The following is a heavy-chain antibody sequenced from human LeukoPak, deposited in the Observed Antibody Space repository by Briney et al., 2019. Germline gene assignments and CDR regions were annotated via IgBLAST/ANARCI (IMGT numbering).Heavy chain of an antibody. V-gene: IGHV1-69*04. CDR1: GGTFSSYA. Sequence: SVKVSCKASGGTFSSYAISWVRQAPGQGLEWMGRIIPILGIGNYAQKFQGRVTITADKSPSTAYMELSSFRSEDTAVYYCARGVTTGVDAFDMWGQGTMVTVSS. D-gene: IGHD4-17*01. J-gene: IGHJ3*02. CDR3: ARGVTTGVDAFDM. CDR2: IIPILGIG.